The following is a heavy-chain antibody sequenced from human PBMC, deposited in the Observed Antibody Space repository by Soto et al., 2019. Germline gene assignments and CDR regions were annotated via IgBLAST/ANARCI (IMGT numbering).Heavy chain of an antibody. Sequence: EVQLLESGGGLVQPGGSLRLSCAASGFTFSSYGLSWVRQLPGKGLDWVSGISGSGYTTYYADSAKGRFTISRDNSKNTVYLQMSSLRAEDTATYYCAKQGGSGSYYPLEHWGPGALVTVSS. J-gene: IGHJ4*02. CDR3: AKQGGSGSYYPLEH. V-gene: IGHV3-23*01. CDR1: GFTFSSYG. D-gene: IGHD1-26*01. CDR2: ISGSGYTT.